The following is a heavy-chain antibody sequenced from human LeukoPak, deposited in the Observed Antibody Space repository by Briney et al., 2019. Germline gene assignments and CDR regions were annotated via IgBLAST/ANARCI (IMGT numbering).Heavy chain of an antibody. J-gene: IGHJ3*02. V-gene: IGHV4-39*07. D-gene: IGHD5-24*01. CDR3: ARAREVEMAQAPDAFDI. CDR2: IYYSGST. Sequence: SETLSLTCTVSGGSISSSSYYWGWIRQPPGKGLEWIGSIYYSGSTNYNPSLKSRVTISVDTSKNQFSLKLSSVTAADTAVYYCARAREVEMAQAPDAFDIWGQGTMVTVSS. CDR1: GGSISSSSYY.